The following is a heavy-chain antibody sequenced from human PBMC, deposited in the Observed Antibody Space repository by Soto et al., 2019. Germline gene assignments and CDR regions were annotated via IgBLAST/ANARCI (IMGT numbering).Heavy chain of an antibody. J-gene: IGHJ5*02. V-gene: IGHV3-30*18. CDR3: AKVAGVATGGTVGGLDP. Sequence: QVQLVESGGGVVQPGRSLRLSCQTSGFSFSSYAMHWVRQAPGKGLEWVGVISYDGSHKFYGESVKGRFTISRDNSKNTLYLQMPCLTTDDTGVYYCAKVAGVATGGTVGGLDPWGQGTLVTISS. CDR2: ISYDGSHK. CDR1: GFSFSSYA. D-gene: IGHD6-13*01.